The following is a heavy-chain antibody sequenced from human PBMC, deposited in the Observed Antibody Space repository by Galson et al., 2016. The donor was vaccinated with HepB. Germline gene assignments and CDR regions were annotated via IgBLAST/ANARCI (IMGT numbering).Heavy chain of an antibody. CDR3: AGRHSTTWKDGLDV. J-gene: IGHJ6*04. Sequence: SVKVSCKAVGGSFDYFVINWVRQTPGQGLEWMGRIIPLLGITNYAEKIKDRVTITADKSTSTASMVLSGLSFDDTAVYFCAGRHSTTWKDGLDVWGKGTTVAVS. V-gene: IGHV1-69*04. CDR2: IIPLLGIT. D-gene: IGHD1-1*01. CDR1: GGSFDYFV.